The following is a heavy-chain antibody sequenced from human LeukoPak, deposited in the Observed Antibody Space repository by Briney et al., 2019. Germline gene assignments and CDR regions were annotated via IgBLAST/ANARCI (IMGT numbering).Heavy chain of an antibody. V-gene: IGHV4-39*07. Sequence: SETLSLTCTVSGGSISSSSYYWGWIRQPPGKGLEWIGSIYYSGSTYYNPSLKSRVTISVDTSKNQFSLKLSSVTAADTAVYYCARALTFGGNSFDYWGQGTLVTVSS. CDR2: IYYSGST. CDR3: ARALTFGGNSFDY. CDR1: GGSISSSSYY. J-gene: IGHJ4*02. D-gene: IGHD3-16*01.